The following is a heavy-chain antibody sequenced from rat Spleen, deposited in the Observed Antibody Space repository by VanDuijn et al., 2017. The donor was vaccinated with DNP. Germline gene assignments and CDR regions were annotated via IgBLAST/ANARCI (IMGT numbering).Heavy chain of an antibody. D-gene: IGHD1-11*01. CDR2: VTSSGGST. Sequence: EVQLVESGGGLVQPGRSMKLSCAASGFSFSDYGMAWVLQAPTKGLEWVASVTSSGGSTYYPDSVKGRFIISRDNARNTLYLQMNSLRSEDTATYYCARGGRSYFDYWGQGVKVTVSS. CDR3: ARGGRSYFDY. V-gene: IGHV5S13*01. CDR1: GFSFSDYG. J-gene: IGHJ2*01.